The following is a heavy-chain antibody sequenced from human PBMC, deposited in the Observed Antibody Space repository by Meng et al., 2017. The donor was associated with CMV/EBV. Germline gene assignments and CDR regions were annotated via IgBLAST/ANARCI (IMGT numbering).Heavy chain of an antibody. CDR2: INNSGRT. Sequence: HVPLDWWGAGLLQPSASVFTALSCYVWYSDGYSWRLISQSPGKGLECIGEINNSGRTNYNPSLNRRVTISVETSKNQFSLKLCSVTAADTAVYYCARVWDSGWDYWGQGTLVTVSS. CDR1: VWYSDGYS. CDR3: ARVWDSGWDY. J-gene: IGHJ4*02. V-gene: IGHV4-34*01. D-gene: IGHD3-22*01.